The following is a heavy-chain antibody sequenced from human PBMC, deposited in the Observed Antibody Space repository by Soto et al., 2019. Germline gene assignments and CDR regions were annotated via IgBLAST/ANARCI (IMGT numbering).Heavy chain of an antibody. CDR3: ALRSMAVVPEY. D-gene: IGHD3-22*01. CDR2: LYYGRSA. CDR1: GDSISTYY. Sequence: QVQLQESGPGLVKPTETLSLTCAVSGDSISTYYCMWIRQPPGKGLESIGYLYYGRSANYNPSLKSRVTLSVDTSTNQCSLTLSSMTAADTAVYYCALRSMAVVPEYWGQGTLVTVSS. V-gene: IGHV4-59*01. J-gene: IGHJ4*02.